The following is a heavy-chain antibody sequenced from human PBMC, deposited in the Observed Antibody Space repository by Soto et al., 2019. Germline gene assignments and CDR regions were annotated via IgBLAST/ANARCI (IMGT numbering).Heavy chain of an antibody. J-gene: IGHJ4*02. D-gene: IGHD3-9*01. CDR1: GGSISSSSYY. CDR2: IYYSGST. CDR3: ARHVSFDWLIGTFDY. Sequence: QLQLQESGPGLVKPSETLSLTCTVSGGSISSSSYYWGWIRQPPGKGLEWIGSIYYSGSTYYNPSLKSRVTISVDTSKNQFSLKLSSVTAADTAVYYCARHVSFDWLIGTFDYWGQGTLVTVSS. V-gene: IGHV4-39*01.